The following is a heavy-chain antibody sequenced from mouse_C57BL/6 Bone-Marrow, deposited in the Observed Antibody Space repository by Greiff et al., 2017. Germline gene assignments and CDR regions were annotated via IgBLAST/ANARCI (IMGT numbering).Heavy chain of an antibody. CDR2: INPGSGGT. V-gene: IGHV1-54*01. J-gene: IGHJ3*01. CDR3: ARGGGFAY. CDR1: GYAFTNYL. Sequence: QVQLKESGAELVRPGTSVKVSCKASGYAFTNYLIEWVKQRPGQGLEWIGVINPGSGGTNYNEKFKGKATLTADKSSSTAYMQLSSLTSEDSAVYFGARGGGFAYWGQGTLVTVSA.